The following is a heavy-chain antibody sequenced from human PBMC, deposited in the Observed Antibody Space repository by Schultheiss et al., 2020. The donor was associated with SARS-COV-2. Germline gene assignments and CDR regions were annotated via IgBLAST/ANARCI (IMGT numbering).Heavy chain of an antibody. CDR2: ISYSGTT. CDR1: GDSISNNNYY. J-gene: IGHJ4*02. Sequence: SETLSLTCSVSGDSISNNNYYWGWFRQPPGKGLEWIGSISYSGTTYYTPSLKSRVTISVDMSKNQFSLKLSSVTAADTAVYYCARGGDSSGPFDYWGQGTLVTVSS. CDR3: ARGGDSSGPFDY. D-gene: IGHD3-22*01. V-gene: IGHV4-39*01.